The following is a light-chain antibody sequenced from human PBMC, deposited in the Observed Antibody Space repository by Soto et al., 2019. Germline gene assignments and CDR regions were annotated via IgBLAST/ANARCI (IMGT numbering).Light chain of an antibody. Sequence: DIQMTQSPSTLSASVGDRVNIICRASQSISSWLAWYQQKPGKAPKLLIYKASSLQSGVPSRFSGSGSGTEFTLTISSLQPDDVATYYCQQYNSYSYTFGQGTKLEIK. CDR1: QSISSW. CDR3: QQYNSYSYT. CDR2: KAS. V-gene: IGKV1-5*03. J-gene: IGKJ2*01.